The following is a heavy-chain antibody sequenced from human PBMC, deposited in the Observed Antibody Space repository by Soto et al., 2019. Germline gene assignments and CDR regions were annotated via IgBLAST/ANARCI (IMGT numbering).Heavy chain of an antibody. CDR1: GGSISSSSYY. J-gene: IGHJ4*02. Sequence: QLQLQESGPGLVKPSETLSLTCTVSGGSISSSSYYWGWIRQPPGKGLEWIGSIYYSGSTYYNPSLKSRVTISVDTSKNQFSLKLSSVTAADTAVYYCARHVLWFGESDYWGQGTLVTVSS. CDR3: ARHVLWFGESDY. CDR2: IYYSGST. V-gene: IGHV4-39*01. D-gene: IGHD3-10*01.